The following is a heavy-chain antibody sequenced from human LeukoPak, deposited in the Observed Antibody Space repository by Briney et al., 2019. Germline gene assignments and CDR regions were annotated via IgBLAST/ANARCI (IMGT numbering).Heavy chain of an antibody. J-gene: IGHJ4*02. V-gene: IGHV1-69*04. CDR2: IIPILGIA. CDR3: ARHDYSDY. Sequence: GASVKVSCKASGGTFSSYAISWVRQAPGQGLEWMGRIIPILGIANYAQKFQGRVTITADKSTSTAYMELRSLRSDDTAVYYCARHDYSDYWGQGTLVTVSS. CDR1: GGTFSSYA.